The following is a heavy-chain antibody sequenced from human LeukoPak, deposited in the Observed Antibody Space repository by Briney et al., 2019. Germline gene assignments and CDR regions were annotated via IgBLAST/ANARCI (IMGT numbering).Heavy chain of an antibody. D-gene: IGHD4-17*01. V-gene: IGHV4-30-4*08. CDR2: IYYSGNT. CDR3: ATYDYGDYGGSDAFDI. Sequence: SQTLSLTCTVSGGSISSGDYYWSWIRQPPGKGLEWIGYIYYSGNTYYNPSLKSRVTISVDTSKNQFSLKLSSVTAADTAVYYCATYDYGDYGGSDAFDIWGQGTMVTVSS. J-gene: IGHJ3*02. CDR1: GGSISSGDYY.